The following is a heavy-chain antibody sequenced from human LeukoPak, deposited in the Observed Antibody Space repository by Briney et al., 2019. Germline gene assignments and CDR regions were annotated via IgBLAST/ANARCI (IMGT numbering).Heavy chain of an antibody. V-gene: IGHV4-34*01. D-gene: IGHD6-13*01. CDR1: GGSFSGYY. Sequence: SETLSLTCAVYGGSFSGYYWSWIRQPPGKGLEWIGEINHSGSTNYNPSLKSRVTISVDTSKNQSSLKLSSVTAADTAVYYCARRGIAAAYHWGQGTLVTVSS. J-gene: IGHJ5*02. CDR3: ARRGIAAAYH. CDR2: INHSGST.